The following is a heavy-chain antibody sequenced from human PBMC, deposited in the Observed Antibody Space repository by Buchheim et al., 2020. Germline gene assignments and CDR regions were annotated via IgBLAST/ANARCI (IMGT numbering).Heavy chain of an antibody. J-gene: IGHJ4*02. V-gene: IGHV3-23*01. CDR2: ITGSGDRT. CDR3: AKDLGYSSLRGNHY. D-gene: IGHD5-18*01. CDR1: GFNFGTYA. Sequence: EVQLLESGGGLVQPGGSLSLSCVASGFNFGTYAMTWVRQAPGKGLEWVSSITGSGDRTLDADSVRGRFSISRDNSKNTLFLQMNSLRAEDTAIYYCAKDLGYSSLRGNHYWGRGTL.